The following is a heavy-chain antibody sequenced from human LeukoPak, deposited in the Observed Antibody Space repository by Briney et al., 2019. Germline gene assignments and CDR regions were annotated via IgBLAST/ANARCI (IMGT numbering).Heavy chain of an antibody. D-gene: IGHD3-22*01. J-gene: IGHJ4*02. CDR1: GFTFSNAW. CDR3: TTEGGYDSSGYYVQPPLY. V-gene: IGHV3-15*01. Sequence: GGSLRLSCAASGFTFSNAWMSWVRQAPGKGLEWVGRIKSKTDGGTTDYAAPVKGRFTISRDDSKNTLYLQMNSLKTEDTAVYYCTTEGGYDSSGYYVQPPLYWGQGTLVTVSS. CDR2: IKSKTDGGTT.